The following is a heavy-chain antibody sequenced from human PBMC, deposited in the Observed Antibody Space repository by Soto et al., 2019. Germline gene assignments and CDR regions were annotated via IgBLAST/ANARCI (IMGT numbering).Heavy chain of an antibody. CDR2: IYYSGNT. J-gene: IGHJ4*02. Sequence: SETLSLTCAVYGGSFSDYYWGWIRQPPGKGLEWIGSIYYSGNTYYNPSLKSRVTISVDTSKNQFSLKLSSVTAADTAVYYCARDPSMNFDYWGQGTLVTVSS. CDR1: GGSFSDYY. V-gene: IGHV4-34*01. CDR3: ARDPSMNFDY. D-gene: IGHD3-22*01.